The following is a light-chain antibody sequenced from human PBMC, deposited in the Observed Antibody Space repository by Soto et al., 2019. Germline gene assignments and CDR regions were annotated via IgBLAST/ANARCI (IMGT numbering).Light chain of an antibody. CDR3: QQLYSYSS. V-gene: IGKV1-9*01. CDR2: AAS. CDR1: QDISRY. J-gene: IGKJ5*01. Sequence: DIQLTQSPSFVSASVGERVTITCRASQDISRYLAWYQQKPGEAPKLLISAASTLHCGVPSRFSGSGSGTEFTLTVSYLLPEDFATYYCQQLYSYSSFGQGTRLESK.